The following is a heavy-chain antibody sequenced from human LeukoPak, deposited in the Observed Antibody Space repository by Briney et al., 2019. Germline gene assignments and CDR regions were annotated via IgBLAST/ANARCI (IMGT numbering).Heavy chain of an antibody. D-gene: IGHD3-22*01. Sequence: SETLSLTCAVSGGSISSGGYSWSWIRQPPGKGLEWIGYIYYSGSTYYNLSLKSRVTISVDTSKNQFSLKLSSVTAADTAIYYCARNGDDSSDYYYFDYWGQGTLVTVSS. V-gene: IGHV4-30-4*07. CDR1: GGSISSGGYS. CDR2: IYYSGST. J-gene: IGHJ4*02. CDR3: ARNGDDSSDYYYFDY.